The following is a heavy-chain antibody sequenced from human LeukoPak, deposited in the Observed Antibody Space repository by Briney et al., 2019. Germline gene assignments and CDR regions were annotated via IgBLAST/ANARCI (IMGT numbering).Heavy chain of an antibody. CDR3: ARGYTWNDY. CDR1: GGSFSGYY. J-gene: IGHJ4*02. D-gene: IGHD1-1*01. Sequence: SETLSLTCAVYGGSFSGYYWSWICQPPGKGLEWIGEINHSGSTNYNPSLKSRVTMSVDTSKNQFSLEVTSVTAADTAIYYCARGYTWNDYWGQGTLVTVSS. V-gene: IGHV4-34*01. CDR2: INHSGST.